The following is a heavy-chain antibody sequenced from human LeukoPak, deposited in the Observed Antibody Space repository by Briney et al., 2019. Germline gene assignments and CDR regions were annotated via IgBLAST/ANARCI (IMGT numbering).Heavy chain of an antibody. Sequence: ASVKVSCKTSGYSFTAYFMHWVRLAPGQGLEWMGWTDPNSGGTNYAQKFQGRVTMTRDTSISTAYMELSSLMSDDTAIYYCARGGGGLQHWGQGTLVTVSS. J-gene: IGHJ1*01. CDR3: ARGGGGLQH. CDR1: GYSFTAYF. V-gene: IGHV1-2*02. CDR2: TDPNSGGT. D-gene: IGHD2-15*01.